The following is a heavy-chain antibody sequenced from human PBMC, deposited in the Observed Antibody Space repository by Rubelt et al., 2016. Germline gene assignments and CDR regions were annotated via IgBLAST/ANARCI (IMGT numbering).Heavy chain of an antibody. CDR1: GYTFTGYY. J-gene: IGHJ4*02. CDR3: ARFAIGGHSSGYLFDY. V-gene: IGHV1-2*02. Sequence: QVQLVQSGAEVKKPGASVKVSCTASGYTFTGYYMHWVRQAPGTGIEWMGWTHPNSCGTNYALKFQGRGTMTREPSISTAYMGLSRRSSEHPAVYYCARFAIGGHSSGYLFDYWGQGTLVTVSS. CDR2: THPNSCGT. D-gene: IGHD3-22*01.